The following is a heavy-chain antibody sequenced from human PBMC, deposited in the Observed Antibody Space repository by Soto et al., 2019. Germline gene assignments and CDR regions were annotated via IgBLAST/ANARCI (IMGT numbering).Heavy chain of an antibody. CDR1: GFTFSSYA. CDR2: ISDSGGST. J-gene: IGHJ6*03. V-gene: IGHV3-23*01. Sequence: GGSLRLSCAASGFTFSSYAMSWVRQAPGKGLEWVSAISDSGGSTYNADAVKGRFTISRDNSKNTLYLQMNSLRAEDTAVYYCAKVNSDAYYYYMDVWGKGTTVTVSS. D-gene: IGHD2-21*02. CDR3: AKVNSDAYYYYMDV.